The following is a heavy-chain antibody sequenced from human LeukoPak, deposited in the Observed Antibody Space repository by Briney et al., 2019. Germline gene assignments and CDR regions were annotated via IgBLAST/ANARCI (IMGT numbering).Heavy chain of an antibody. J-gene: IGHJ4*02. CDR2: IYYSGST. D-gene: IGHD2-2*01. V-gene: IGHV4-59*08. Sequence: SETLSLTCTVSGGSLSSYYWSWIRQPPGKGLEWIGYIYYSGSTNYNPSLKSRVTISVDTSKNQFSLKLSSVTAADTAVYYCARQAGYCSSTSCYGPEYYFDYWGQGTLVTVSS. CDR3: ARQAGYCSSTSCYGPEYYFDY. CDR1: GGSLSSYY.